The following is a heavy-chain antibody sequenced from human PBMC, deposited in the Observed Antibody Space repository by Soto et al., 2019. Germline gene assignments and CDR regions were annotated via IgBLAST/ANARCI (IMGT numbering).Heavy chain of an antibody. CDR2: IYNSGRY. V-gene: IGHV4-59*01. J-gene: IGHJ4*02. CDR3: ARTLPNSQLFDS. CDR1: GGII. D-gene: IGHD1-1*01. Sequence: SETLSLTYNVSGGIIWGWIRQSPDKGLEWIGYIYNSGRYNYNPSLESRLTISIDTSKNQFSLRLASVTAADTAVYYCARTLPNSQLFDSWNQGTLVTVSS.